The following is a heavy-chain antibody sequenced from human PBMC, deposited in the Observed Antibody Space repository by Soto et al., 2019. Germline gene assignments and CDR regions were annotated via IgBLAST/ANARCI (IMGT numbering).Heavy chain of an antibody. CDR3: AKFLPITVEGYAFDI. D-gene: IGHD3-16*01. V-gene: IGHV3-30*18. CDR1: GLTFSSYG. CDR2: ISYDGSNK. Sequence: VGSLRLSCAASGLTFSSYGMHWVRQAPGKGLEWVAVISYDGSNKYYADPVKGRFTISRDNSKNTLYLQMNSLRAEDTAVYYCAKFLPITVEGYAFDIWGQGTMVTVSS. J-gene: IGHJ3*02.